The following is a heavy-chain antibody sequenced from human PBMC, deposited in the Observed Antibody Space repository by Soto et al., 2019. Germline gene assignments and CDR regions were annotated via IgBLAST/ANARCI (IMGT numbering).Heavy chain of an antibody. CDR1: GGSISSYY. CDR3: ARNGVGATTRANYYYYGMDV. D-gene: IGHD1-26*01. CDR2: IYYSGST. Sequence: QVQLQESGPGLVKPSETLSLTCTVSGGSISSYYWSWIRQPPGKGLEGIGYIYYSGSTNYNPSLKNRVTISVDTSKNQFSLKLSSVTAADTAVYYCARNGVGATTRANYYYYGMDVWGQGTTVTVSS. V-gene: IGHV4-59*08. J-gene: IGHJ6*02.